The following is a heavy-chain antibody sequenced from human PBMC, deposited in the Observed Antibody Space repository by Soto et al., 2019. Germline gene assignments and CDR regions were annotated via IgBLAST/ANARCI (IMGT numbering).Heavy chain of an antibody. J-gene: IGHJ4*02. V-gene: IGHV4-39*01. CDR2: IYYSGST. D-gene: IGHD6-6*01. CDR1: GGSISSSSYY. CDR3: ARQGKEESSSSVVY. Sequence: SETLSLTCTVSGGSISSSSYYWGWIRQPPGKGLEWIGSIYYSGSTYYNPSLKSRVTISVDTSKNQFSLKLSSVTAADTAVYYCARQGKEESSSSVVYWGQGTLVTVSS.